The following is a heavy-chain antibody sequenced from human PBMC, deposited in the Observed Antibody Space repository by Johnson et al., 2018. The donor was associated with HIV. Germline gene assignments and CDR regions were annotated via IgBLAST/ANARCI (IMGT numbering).Heavy chain of an antibody. Sequence: QVQLVESVGGVIQPGGSLRLSCAASGFTVSSNYMSWVRQAPGKGLEWVAFIRYDGSNTYYGDSMKGRLTISRDNSKNTLFLQMNSLRAEDTAVYYCAKGSGWYSAFDIWGQGTMVTVSS. J-gene: IGHJ3*02. CDR2: IRYDGSNT. V-gene: IGHV3-30*02. D-gene: IGHD6-19*01. CDR1: GFTVSSNY. CDR3: AKGSGWYSAFDI.